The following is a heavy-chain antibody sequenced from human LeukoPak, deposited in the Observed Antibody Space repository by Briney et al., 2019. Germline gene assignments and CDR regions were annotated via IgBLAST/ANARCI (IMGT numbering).Heavy chain of an antibody. D-gene: IGHD6-19*01. CDR2: IWYDGSNK. CDR1: GFTFSSYG. J-gene: IGHJ4*02. V-gene: IGHV3-33*01. CDR3: ATDISLAGPGY. Sequence: GRSLRLSCAASGFTFSSYGMHWVRQAPGKGLEWVAVIWYDGSNKYYADSVKGRFTISRDNSKTTLYLQMNSLRAEDTAVYYCATDISLAGPGYWGQGTLVTVSS.